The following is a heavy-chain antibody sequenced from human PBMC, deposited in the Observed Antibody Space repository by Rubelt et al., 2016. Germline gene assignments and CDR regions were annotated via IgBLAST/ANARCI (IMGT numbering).Heavy chain of an antibody. J-gene: IGHJ4*02. CDR3: ARGWGSRWYYFDH. Sequence: LSLTCTVSGASISIFDWSWIRQSAGQGLEWIGRVDPSGSTNSNPSLKSRITMSVDTAKNQFSLKLNSVTAADTAVYFCARGWGSRWYYFDHWGQGILVTVSS. CDR1: GASISIFD. CDR2: VDPSGST. D-gene: IGHD6-13*01. V-gene: IGHV4-4*07.